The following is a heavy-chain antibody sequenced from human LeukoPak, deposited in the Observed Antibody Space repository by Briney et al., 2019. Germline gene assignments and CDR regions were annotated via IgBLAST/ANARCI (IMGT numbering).Heavy chain of an antibody. V-gene: IGHV3-48*03. J-gene: IGHJ4*02. CDR3: AREDVDTAMVVS. CDR2: ISSSGSTI. Sequence: GGSLRLSCAASGFTFSSYEMNWVRQAPGKGLEWVSYISSSGSTIYYADSVKGRFTISRDNAKNSLYLQMNSLRAEDTAVYYCAREDVDTAMVVSWGQGTLVTVSS. CDR1: GFTFSSYE. D-gene: IGHD5-18*01.